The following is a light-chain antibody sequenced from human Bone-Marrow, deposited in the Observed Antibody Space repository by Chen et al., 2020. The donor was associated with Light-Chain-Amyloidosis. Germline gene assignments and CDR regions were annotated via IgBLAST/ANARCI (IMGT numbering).Light chain of an antibody. CDR1: QSVSSY. Sequence: EIVLTHSPATLSLSPGERATLSCRASQSVSSYLAWYQQKPGQAHRLLIYDASNRATGIPARFSGSGSGTDFTLTISSLEPEDFAVYYCQQRSNWPWTFGQGTKVEIK. V-gene: IGKV3-11*01. CDR2: DAS. J-gene: IGKJ1*01. CDR3: QQRSNWPWT.